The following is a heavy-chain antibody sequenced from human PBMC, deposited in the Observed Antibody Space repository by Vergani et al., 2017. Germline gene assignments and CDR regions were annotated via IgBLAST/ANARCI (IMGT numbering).Heavy chain of an antibody. CDR2: IYSGGST. D-gene: IGHD5-12*01. V-gene: IGHV3-53*04. CDR3: ARDRVDIVATTTYYYYYYMDV. J-gene: IGHJ6*03. Sequence: EVQLVESGGGLVQPGGSLRLSCAASGFTVSSNYMSWVRQAPGKGLDWVSVIYSGGSTYYADSVKGRFTISRHNSKNTLYLQMNSLRAEDTAVYYCARDRVDIVATTTYYYYYYMDVWGKGTTVTVSS. CDR1: GFTVSSNY.